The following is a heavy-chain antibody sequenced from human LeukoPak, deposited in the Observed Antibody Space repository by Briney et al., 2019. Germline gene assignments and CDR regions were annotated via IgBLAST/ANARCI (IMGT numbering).Heavy chain of an antibody. CDR2: INPNSGGT. J-gene: IGHJ3*02. CDR1: GYTFTGYY. CDR3: ARGVEAAADTFDI. Sequence: ASVKVSCKASGYTFTGYYMHWVRQAPGQGLEWMGWINPNSGGTNYAQKFQGRVTMTRDTSISTAYMELSRLRSEDTAVYYCARGVEAAADTFDIWGQGTMVTVSS. V-gene: IGHV1-2*02. D-gene: IGHD6-13*01.